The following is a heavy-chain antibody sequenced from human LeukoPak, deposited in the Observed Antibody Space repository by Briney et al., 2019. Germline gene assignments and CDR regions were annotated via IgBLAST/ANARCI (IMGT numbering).Heavy chain of an antibody. Sequence: GGSLRLSCAASGFTFDDYAMHWVRQAPGKGLEWVSGISWNSGSIGYADSVKGRFTISRDNAKNSLYLQMNSLRAEDTVLYYCAKAMVRGVIPYYFDYWGQGTLVTVSS. V-gene: IGHV3-9*01. J-gene: IGHJ4*02. CDR2: ISWNSGSI. CDR1: GFTFDDYA. D-gene: IGHD3-10*01. CDR3: AKAMVRGVIPYYFDY.